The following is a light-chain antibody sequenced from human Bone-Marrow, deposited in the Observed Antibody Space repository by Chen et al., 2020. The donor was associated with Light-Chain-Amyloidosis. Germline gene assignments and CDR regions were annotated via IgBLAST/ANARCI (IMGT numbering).Light chain of an antibody. V-gene: IGLV1-44*01. CDR2: SDN. J-gene: IGLJ2*01. CDR3: AAWDDSLNGVV. Sequence: QSVLTQPPSTSGTPGQRLTIPFSGSTSNIGTYTVNWYRQVPGTAPRLLIQSDNQRPSGVPDRFSGSKSGTSASLAISWLQSEDEADYYCAAWDDSLNGVVFGGGTKLTVL. CDR1: TSNIGTYT.